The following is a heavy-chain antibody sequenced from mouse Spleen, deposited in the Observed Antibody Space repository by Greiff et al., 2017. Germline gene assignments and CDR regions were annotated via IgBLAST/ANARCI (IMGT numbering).Heavy chain of an antibody. J-gene: IGHJ3*01. D-gene: IGHD2-1*01. CDR3: ARGGNGKGAWFAY. CDR2: INPSSGYT. CDR1: GYTFTSYW. V-gene: IGHV1-7*01. Sequence: QVQLKQSGAELAKPGASVKLSCKASGYTFTSYWMHWVKQRPGQGLEWIGYINPSSGYTKYNQKFKDKATLTADKSSSTAYMQLSSLTYEDSAVYYCARGGNGKGAWFAYWGQGTLVTVSA.